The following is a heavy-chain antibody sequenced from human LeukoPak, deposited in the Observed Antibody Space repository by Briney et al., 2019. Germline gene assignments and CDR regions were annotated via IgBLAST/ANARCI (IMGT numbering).Heavy chain of an antibody. J-gene: IGHJ4*02. CDR2: ISGSGGST. Sequence: GGSLRLSCAASGFTFSNYAMSWVRQAPGKGLEWVSAISGSGGSTYYADSVKGRFTISRDNSKNTLYLQMNSLRAEDTAVYYCAKDSYYDSSGYPDYWGQGTLDTVSS. CDR3: AKDSYYDSSGYPDY. CDR1: GFTFSNYA. D-gene: IGHD3-22*01. V-gene: IGHV3-23*01.